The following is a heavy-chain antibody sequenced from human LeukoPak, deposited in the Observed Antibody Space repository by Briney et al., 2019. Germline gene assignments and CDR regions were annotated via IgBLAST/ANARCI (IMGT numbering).Heavy chain of an antibody. CDR2: ISSSGSTI. V-gene: IGHV3-11*04. J-gene: IGHJ6*02. CDR3: ARDAGPGPILRSSPYGMDV. Sequence: SGGSLRLSCAASGFTFSDYYMSWIRQAPGKGLEWVSYISSSGSTIYYADSVKGRFTISRDNSKNTLYLQMNSLRAEDTAVYYCARDAGPGPILRSSPYGMDVWGQGTTVTVSS. D-gene: IGHD6-13*01. CDR1: GFTFSDYY.